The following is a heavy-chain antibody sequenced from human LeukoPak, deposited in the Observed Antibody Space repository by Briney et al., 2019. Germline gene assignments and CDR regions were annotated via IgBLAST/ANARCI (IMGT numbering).Heavy chain of an antibody. J-gene: IGHJ5*02. CDR2: IKQDGSEK. Sequence: PGGSLRLSCAASGFTFSSYWMSWVRQAPGKGLEWVANIKQDGSEKNYVDSVKGRFTISRDNAKNSLYLQMNSLRAEDTAVYYCARGPHLRYYDSSGKRPFDPWGQGTLVTVSS. V-gene: IGHV3-7*05. D-gene: IGHD3-22*01. CDR1: GFTFSSYW. CDR3: ARGPHLRYYDSSGKRPFDP.